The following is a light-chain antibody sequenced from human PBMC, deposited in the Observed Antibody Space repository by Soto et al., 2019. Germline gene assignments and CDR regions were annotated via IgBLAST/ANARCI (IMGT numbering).Light chain of an antibody. J-gene: IGLJ3*02. CDR3: TSFTTTNIWV. CDR1: SNDIGIYNY. V-gene: IGLV2-14*01. CDR2: EVS. Sequence: QAVLTQPASVSGSPGQSITISCTGTSNDIGIYNYVSWYQQHPGKAPKLVICEVSNRPSGVSSRFSGSKSGNTASLTISGLRAEDEADYYCTSFTTTNIWVFGGGTQLTVL.